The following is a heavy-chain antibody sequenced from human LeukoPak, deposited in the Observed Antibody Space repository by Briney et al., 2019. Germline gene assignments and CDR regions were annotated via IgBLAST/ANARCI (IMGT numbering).Heavy chain of an antibody. J-gene: IGHJ4*02. CDR2: IKQDGSEK. V-gene: IGHV3-7*01. D-gene: IGHD2-2*01. CDR3: ARGRYCSSTSCQGYDY. Sequence: GGSLRLSCAASGFTFSSYWMSWVRQAPGKGLEWVANIKQDGSEKYYVDSVKGRFTISRDNAKNSLYLQMNSLRAEDTAVYYCARGRYCSSTSCQGYDYWGQGTLVPLSS. CDR1: GFTFSSYW.